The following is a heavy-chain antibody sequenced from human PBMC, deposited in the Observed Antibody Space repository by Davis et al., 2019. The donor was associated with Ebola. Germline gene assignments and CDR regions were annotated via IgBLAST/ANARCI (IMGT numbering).Heavy chain of an antibody. J-gene: IGHJ5*02. CDR3: ARAVAGSFRWFDH. CDR2: SRNKVYSHTT. CDR1: GFSFSDHY. V-gene: IGHV3-72*01. D-gene: IGHD6-19*01. Sequence: GESLKISCATSGFSFSDHYMDWVRQAPGKGLEWVGRSRNKVYSHTTEYAASVKGRFTISIDDSKNLLYLQMNSLKTEDTAVYYCARAVAGSFRWFDHWGQGTQVTVSS.